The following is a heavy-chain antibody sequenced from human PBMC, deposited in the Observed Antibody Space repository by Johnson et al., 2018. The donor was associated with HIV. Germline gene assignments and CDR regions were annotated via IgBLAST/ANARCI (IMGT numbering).Heavy chain of an antibody. V-gene: IGHV3-20*04. CDR2: INWTGDSP. J-gene: IGHJ3*02. Sequence: VQLVESGGGVVRPGGSLRLSCAASGFTFDDYGLSWVRQAPGKGLEWISGINWTGDSPGYADSVQGRFTISRDNAKNSLYLQMNSLRAEDTALYYCARRGGSGWSAFDIWGQGTIVTVSS. CDR3: ARRGGSGWSAFDI. CDR1: GFTFDDYG. D-gene: IGHD6-19*01.